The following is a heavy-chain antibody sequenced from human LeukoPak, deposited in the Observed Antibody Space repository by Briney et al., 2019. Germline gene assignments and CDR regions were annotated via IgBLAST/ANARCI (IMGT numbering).Heavy chain of an antibody. J-gene: IGHJ4*02. Sequence: SETLSLTCAVFRGSITNSSCYWGWIRQPPGKGLEWVGGIYYTGTTYYSPSLNSRITISMDTSKNQFSLRLASVTAADTALYYCARRAVVPAAVSYFDNWGQGTLVTVSS. CDR1: RGSITNSSCY. D-gene: IGHD2-2*01. V-gene: IGHV4-39*01. CDR2: IYYTGTT. CDR3: ARRAVVPAAVSYFDN.